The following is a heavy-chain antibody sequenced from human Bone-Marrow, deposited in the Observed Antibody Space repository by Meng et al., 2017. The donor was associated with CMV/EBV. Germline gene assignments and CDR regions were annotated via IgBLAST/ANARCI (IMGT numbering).Heavy chain of an antibody. V-gene: IGHV4-4*07. D-gene: IGHD2-8*01. Sequence: RQPAGKGLEWIGRIYTSGSTNYNPSLKSRVTMSVDTSKNQFSLKLSSVTAADTAVYYCARDRFLFDGRYCTNGVCPQLHYYYYGMDVWGQGTTVTVSS. CDR3: ARDRFLFDGRYCTNGVCPQLHYYYYGMDV. J-gene: IGHJ6*02. CDR2: IYTSGST.